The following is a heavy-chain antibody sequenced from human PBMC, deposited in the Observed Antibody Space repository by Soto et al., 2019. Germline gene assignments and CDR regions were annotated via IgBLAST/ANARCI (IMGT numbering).Heavy chain of an antibody. V-gene: IGHV3-9*01. CDR3: AKDISSGSYYYYFDY. Sequence: EVQLVESGGGLVQPGRSLRLSCAASGFTFDDYAMHWVRQAPGKGLEWVSGISWNSGSIGYADSVKGRFTISRDNAKNSLYLQMNSLRAEDPALYYCAKDISSGSYYYYFDYWGQGTLVTVSS. CDR2: ISWNSGSI. CDR1: GFTFDDYA. D-gene: IGHD3-10*01. J-gene: IGHJ4*02.